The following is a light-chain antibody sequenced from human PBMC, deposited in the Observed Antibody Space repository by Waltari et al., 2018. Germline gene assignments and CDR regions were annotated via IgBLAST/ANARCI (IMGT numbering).Light chain of an antibody. CDR2: VNTDGGH. J-gene: IGLJ2*01. CDR3: QTWDSGIVV. V-gene: IGLV4-69*02. CDR1: SGHSDSG. Sequence: QLVVTQTPSASASLGASVKLTCTLSSGHSDSGIAWHQQQPEKGPRYLMKVNTDGGHNKGDGIPVRFSGSSSGAERYLIISSLQSEDEADYYCQTWDSGIVVFGGGTKLTVL.